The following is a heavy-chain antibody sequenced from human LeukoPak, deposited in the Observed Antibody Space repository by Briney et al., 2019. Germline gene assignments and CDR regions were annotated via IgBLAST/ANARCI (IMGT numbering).Heavy chain of an antibody. J-gene: IGHJ3*02. CDR3: ARYVQLERIRPDAFDI. D-gene: IGHD1-1*01. V-gene: IGHV4-34*01. CDR2: INHSGST. Sequence: SETLSLTCAVYGGSFSGYYWSWIRQPPGKGLEWIGEINHSGSTNYNPSLKSRVTISVDTSKNQFSLKLSSVTAADTAVYYCARYVQLERIRPDAFDIWGQGTMVTVSS. CDR1: GGSFSGYY.